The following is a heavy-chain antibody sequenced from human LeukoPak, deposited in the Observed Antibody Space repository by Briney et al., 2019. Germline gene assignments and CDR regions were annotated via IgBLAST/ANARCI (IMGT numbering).Heavy chain of an antibody. J-gene: IGHJ4*02. V-gene: IGHV3-30*18. D-gene: IGHD1-26*01. CDR3: AKVEVGATTTDY. CDR1: GFTFSSYG. Sequence: GGSLRLSCAASGFTFSSYGMHWVRQAPGKGLEWVAVISYDGSKKYYADSVKGRFTISRDNSKNTLYLQMNSLRAEDTAVYYCAKVEVGATTTDYWGQGTLVTVSS. CDR2: ISYDGSKK.